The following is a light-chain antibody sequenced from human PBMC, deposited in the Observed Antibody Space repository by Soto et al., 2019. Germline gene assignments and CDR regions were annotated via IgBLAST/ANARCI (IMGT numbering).Light chain of an antibody. J-gene: IGKJ1*01. CDR3: QQYNSYST. CDR2: KAS. CDR1: QSISSW. V-gene: IGKV1-5*03. Sequence: DIQMTQSPSTLSASVGDRVTITCRASQSISSWLAWYQQKPGKAPKVLIYKASRLESGVPSRFSGSGSGTEFTLTISSLQHDDFATYYCQQYNSYSTFGQGTKVEIK.